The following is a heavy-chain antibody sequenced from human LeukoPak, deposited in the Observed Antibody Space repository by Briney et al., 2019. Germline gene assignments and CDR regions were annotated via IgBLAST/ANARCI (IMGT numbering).Heavy chain of an antibody. D-gene: IGHD2-2*01. Sequence: PGRSLRLSCAASGFTFSSYGMHWVRQAPGKGLEWVAVIWYDGSNKYYAGSVKGRFTISRDNSKNTLYLQMNSLRAEDTAVYYCARRYCSSTSCYHVDYWGQGTLVTVSS. J-gene: IGHJ4*02. CDR1: GFTFSSYG. CDR3: ARRYCSSTSCYHVDY. V-gene: IGHV3-33*01. CDR2: IWYDGSNK.